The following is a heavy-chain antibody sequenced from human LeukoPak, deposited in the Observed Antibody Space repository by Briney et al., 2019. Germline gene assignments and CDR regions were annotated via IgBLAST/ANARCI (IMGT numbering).Heavy chain of an antibody. Sequence: GGSLRLSCAASGFTFSSYAMSWVRQAPGKGLEWVSAISGSGGSTYYADSVKGRFTISRDNSKNTLYLQMNSLRAEDTAVYYCARATTVVTSFDYWGQGTLVTVSS. CDR3: ARATTVVTSFDY. CDR2: ISGSGGST. CDR1: GFTFSSYA. D-gene: IGHD4-23*01. V-gene: IGHV3-23*01. J-gene: IGHJ4*02.